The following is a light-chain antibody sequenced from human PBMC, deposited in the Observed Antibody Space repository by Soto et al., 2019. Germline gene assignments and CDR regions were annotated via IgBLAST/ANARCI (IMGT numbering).Light chain of an antibody. J-gene: IGLJ2*01. CDR2: DVS. CDR3: SSYTSSSTLVV. V-gene: IGLV2-14*01. Sequence: QSVLTQPASVSGSPGQSITISCTGTSSDVGCYNYVSWYQQHPGKAPKLMIYDVSNRPSGVSNRFSGSKYGNTATLTISGLQGEDDADYYCSSYTSSSTLVVFGGGTKLTVL. CDR1: SSDVGCYNY.